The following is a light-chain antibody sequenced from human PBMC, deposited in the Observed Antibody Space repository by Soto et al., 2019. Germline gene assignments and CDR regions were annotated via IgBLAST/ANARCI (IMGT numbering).Light chain of an antibody. CDR1: QSVGSDY. V-gene: IGKV3-20*01. J-gene: IGKJ4*01. CDR3: HQYGSSPLT. CDR2: RAS. Sequence: EIVLTQSPGTLYLSPEERATLSCRASQSVGSDYLAWYQQKPGQTPKDLIYRASSKATGIPDRFSGSGSGTDFTLTIIRLEPEDFAVYYFHQYGSSPLTFGGGNNVEIK.